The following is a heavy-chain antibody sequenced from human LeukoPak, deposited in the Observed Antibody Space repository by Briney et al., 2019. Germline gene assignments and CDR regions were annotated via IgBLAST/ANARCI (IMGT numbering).Heavy chain of an antibody. CDR2: IYYSGST. CDR3: AGMGSGGQEFDY. CDR1: GGSISSYY. D-gene: IGHD4-23*01. V-gene: IGHV4-59*08. Sequence: SETLSLTCTVSGGSISSYYWSWIRQPPGKGLEWIGYIYYSGSTNYNPSLKSRVTISVDTSKNQFSLKLSSVTAADTAVYYCAGMGSGGQEFDYWGQGTLVTVSS. J-gene: IGHJ4*02.